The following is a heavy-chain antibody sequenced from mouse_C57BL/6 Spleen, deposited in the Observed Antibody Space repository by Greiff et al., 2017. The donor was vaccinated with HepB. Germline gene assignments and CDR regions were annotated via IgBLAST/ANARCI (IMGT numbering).Heavy chain of an antibody. D-gene: IGHD1-1*01. CDR2: IYPGDGDT. Sequence: VQLVESGPELVKPGASVKISCKASGYAFSSSWMNWVKQRPGKGLEWIGRIYPGDGDTNYNGKFKGKATLTADKSSSTAYMQLSSLTSEDSAVYFCARTAVGFAYWGQGTLVTVSA. CDR3: ARTAVGFAY. J-gene: IGHJ3*01. CDR1: GYAFSSSW. V-gene: IGHV1-82*01.